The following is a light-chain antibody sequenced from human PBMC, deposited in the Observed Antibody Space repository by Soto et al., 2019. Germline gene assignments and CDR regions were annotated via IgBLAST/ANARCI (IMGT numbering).Light chain of an antibody. CDR1: SSDVGGYNY. Sequence: QSVLTQPASVSGSPGQSITISCTGTSSDVGGYNYVSWYQQHPGKAPKLMIYDVSNRPSGVSSRFSGSKSGNTASLTISGLQAEDEADYYCNSYTSSSIRYVFGTGTKVTVL. J-gene: IGLJ1*01. CDR2: DVS. V-gene: IGLV2-14*01. CDR3: NSYTSSSIRYV.